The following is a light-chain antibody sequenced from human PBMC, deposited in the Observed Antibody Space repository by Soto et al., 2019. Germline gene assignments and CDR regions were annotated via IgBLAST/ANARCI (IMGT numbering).Light chain of an antibody. J-gene: IGLJ1*01. Sequence: QSALTQPRSVSGSPGQSVTISCTGTSSDVGGYNYVSWYQHHTGKAPKLMIYDVDKRPSGVPGRFSGSKSGNTASLTISGLQAEDEADYYCCSNAGSYPFVFGTGTKVT. CDR3: CSNAGSYPFV. CDR1: SSDVGGYNY. V-gene: IGLV2-11*01. CDR2: DVD.